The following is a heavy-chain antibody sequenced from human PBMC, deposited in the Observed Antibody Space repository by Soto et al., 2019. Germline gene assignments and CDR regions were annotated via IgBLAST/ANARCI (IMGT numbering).Heavy chain of an antibody. D-gene: IGHD3-10*01. CDR2: IYPGDSET. CDR3: ARLWFGELGNWFDP. Sequence: GESLKISCKGSGYSFTRYWIGWVRQTPGKGLEWMGIIYPGDSETTYSPSFQGQVTISADKSISTAYVQWSSLKASDTAMYYCARLWFGELGNWFDPWGQGTLVTVSS. V-gene: IGHV5-51*01. CDR1: GYSFTRYW. J-gene: IGHJ5*02.